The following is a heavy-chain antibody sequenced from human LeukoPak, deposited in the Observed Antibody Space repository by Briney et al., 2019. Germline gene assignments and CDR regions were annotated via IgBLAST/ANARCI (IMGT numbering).Heavy chain of an antibody. CDR2: TGDDT. Sequence: GGSLRLSCAASGFSFSDYAMTWVRQAPGKGLEWVSSTGDDTYYADSVKGRFTTSRDDSKDTLFLQMNSLRVEDTAVYYCAKDAIYKNSAWDYFDYLGQGTLVTVSS. CDR1: GFSFSDYA. J-gene: IGHJ4*02. D-gene: IGHD5-24*01. V-gene: IGHV3-23*01. CDR3: AKDAIYKNSAWDYFDY.